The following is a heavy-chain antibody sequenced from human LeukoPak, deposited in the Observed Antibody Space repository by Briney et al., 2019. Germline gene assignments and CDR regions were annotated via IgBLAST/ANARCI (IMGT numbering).Heavy chain of an antibody. V-gene: IGHV3-9*01. CDR1: GFTFDDYA. D-gene: IGHD6-19*01. J-gene: IGHJ5*02. CDR3: AKEHTYSSGWLPT. Sequence: GGSLRLSCAASGFTFDDYAMHWVRQAPGKGLEWVSGISWSSGSIGYADSVKGRFTISRDNAKNSLYLQMNSLRAEDTALYYCAKEHTYSSGWLPTWGQGTLVTVSS. CDR2: ISWSSGSI.